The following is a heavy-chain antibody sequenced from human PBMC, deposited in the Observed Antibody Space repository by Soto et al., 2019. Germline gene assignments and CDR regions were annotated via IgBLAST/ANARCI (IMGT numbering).Heavy chain of an antibody. V-gene: IGHV3-48*03. CDR1: GFSFSDYE. D-gene: IGHD1-26*01. CDR2: IGRDGETT. Sequence: VGSLRLSCEASGFSFSDYEMNWVRQAPGEGLEWVAYIGRDGETTFYADSVEGRFVVSRDNAKNSLFLQMDRLTGDDTAVYFCARDTPPAELDYCGQGSLVTVSS. CDR3: ARDTPPAELDY. J-gene: IGHJ4*02.